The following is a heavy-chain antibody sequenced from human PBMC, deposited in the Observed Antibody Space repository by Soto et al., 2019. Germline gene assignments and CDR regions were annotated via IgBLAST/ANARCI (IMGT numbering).Heavy chain of an antibody. CDR2: INHSGST. CDR3: ARGGWPPRPLRY. D-gene: IGHD2-15*01. J-gene: IGHJ4*02. CDR1: GGSFSGYY. Sequence: QVQLQQWGAGLLKPSETLSLTCAVYGGSFSGYYWSWIRQPPGKGLEWIGEINHSGSTNYNPSLNSRVTISVDTSKHQVSLKLGSVTAADTAGYYCARGGWPPRPLRYWGQGTLVTVSS. V-gene: IGHV4-34*01.